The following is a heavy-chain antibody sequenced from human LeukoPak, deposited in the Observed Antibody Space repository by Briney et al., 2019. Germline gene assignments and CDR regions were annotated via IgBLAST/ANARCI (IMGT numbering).Heavy chain of an antibody. CDR2: ISTNGSTP. CDR1: GFAFSAYA. V-gene: IGHV3-48*03. D-gene: IGHD3-3*01. Sequence: PGGSLRLSCEASGFAFSAYAMNWLRQPPGKGLEWVSNISTNGSTPSYAASVRGRFTISRDNAKNTLYLQLNSLRADDTATYYCARPLYEGLAEYDDWFHTWGQGTMVAVSS. J-gene: IGHJ5*01. CDR3: ARPLYEGLAEYDDWFHT.